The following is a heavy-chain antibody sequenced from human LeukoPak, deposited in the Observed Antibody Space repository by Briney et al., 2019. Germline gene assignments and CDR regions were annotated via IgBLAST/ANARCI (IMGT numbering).Heavy chain of an antibody. V-gene: IGHV3-74*01. CDR1: GFTFSSYW. J-gene: IGHJ4*02. Sequence: GGSLRLSCAASGFTFSSYWMNWVRQAPGKGLVWVSRINSEGSSTTYADSVKGRFTISRDNAKNTLFLQMNSLRVEDTAVYYCARDRFCTTDRCSDYWGQGTLVTVSS. D-gene: IGHD2-8*01. CDR3: ARDRFCTTDRCSDY. CDR2: INSEGSST.